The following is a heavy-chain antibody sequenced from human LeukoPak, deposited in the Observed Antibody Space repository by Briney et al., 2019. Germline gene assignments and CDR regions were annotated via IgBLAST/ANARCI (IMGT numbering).Heavy chain of an antibody. CDR3: TTDRSSSAFDI. CDR2: IKSKTDGGTT. Sequence: GGALRLSCAASGVTFSNAWMSWVRQAPGKGLEWVGRIKSKTDGGTTDYAAPVKGRFTISRDDSKNTLYLQMNSLKTEDTAVYYCTTDRSSSAFDIWGQGTMVTVSS. V-gene: IGHV3-15*01. CDR1: GVTFSNAW. J-gene: IGHJ3*02. D-gene: IGHD6-6*01.